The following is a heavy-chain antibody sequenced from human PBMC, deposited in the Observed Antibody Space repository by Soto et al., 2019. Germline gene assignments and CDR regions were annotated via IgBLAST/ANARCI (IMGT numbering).Heavy chain of an antibody. V-gene: IGHV3-23*01. CDR1: GFTFSSYA. D-gene: IGHD3-10*01. Sequence: PGGSLRLSCAASGFTFSSYAMSWVRQAPGKGLEWVAAITYSGSNKYYADSVKGRFTISRDNSKNQLSLKMTSMTAADTAVYFCARGHGYMIRGVISPRGPPDYWGQGTLVTVSS. J-gene: IGHJ4*02. CDR2: ITYSGSNK. CDR3: ARGHGYMIRGVISPRGPPDY.